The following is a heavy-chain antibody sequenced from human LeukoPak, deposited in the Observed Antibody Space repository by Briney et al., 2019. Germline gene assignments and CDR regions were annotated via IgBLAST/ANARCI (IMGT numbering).Heavy chain of an antibody. CDR1: GGSIRSYY. Sequence: SETLSLTCTVSGGSIRSYYWSWIRQPPGKGLEWIGEINHSGSTNYNPSLKSRVTISVDTSKNQFSLKLSSVTAADTAVYYYARVQLWSYAFFDYWGQGTLVTVSS. CDR2: INHSGST. D-gene: IGHD5-18*01. CDR3: ARVQLWSYAFFDY. J-gene: IGHJ4*02. V-gene: IGHV4-34*01.